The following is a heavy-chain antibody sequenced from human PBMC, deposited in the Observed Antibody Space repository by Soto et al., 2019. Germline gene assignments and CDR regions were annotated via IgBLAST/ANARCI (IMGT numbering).Heavy chain of an antibody. CDR2: INHIGSP. CDR1: NGSFMGFY. Sequence: QVQLHQWGAGLLKPSEILSLTCAVYNGSFMGFYWTWVRQSPGKGLEWIGEINHIGSPNYNPSLKSRAAISIDTSKQQFSLRLTSLTAADTAVYYCASLSGGRFLDKGDYWGQGIQLTVSS. V-gene: IGHV4-34*01. D-gene: IGHD3-3*01. CDR3: ASLSGGRFLDKGDY. J-gene: IGHJ4*02.